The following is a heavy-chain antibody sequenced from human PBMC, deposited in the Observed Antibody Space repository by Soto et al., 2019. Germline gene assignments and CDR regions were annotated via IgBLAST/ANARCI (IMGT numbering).Heavy chain of an antibody. CDR3: ATISWSGGRFGGY. D-gene: IGHD6-19*01. J-gene: IGHJ4*02. CDR2: IRGSGDT. Sequence: EVQLLESGGGLIQPGGSLRLSCAASGLTFGNYDMSWVRQAPGEGLEWVSGIRGSGDTYYADSFQGRFIISRDNSENTVYLQMNSLRAEDTAVYYCATISWSGGRFGGYWGQGTLVTVSS. V-gene: IGHV3-23*01. CDR1: GLTFGNYD.